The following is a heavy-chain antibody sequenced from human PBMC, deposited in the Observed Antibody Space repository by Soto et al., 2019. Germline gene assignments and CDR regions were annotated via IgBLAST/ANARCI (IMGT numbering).Heavy chain of an antibody. D-gene: IGHD5-12*01. CDR2: ISGSGGST. Sequence: PGGSLRLSCAASGFTFSSYAMSWVRQAPGKGLEWVSAISGSGGSTYYADSVKGRFTISRDNSKNTLYLQMNSLRAEDTAVYYCAKNDIVATTRVGVFDYWGQGTLVTVSS. CDR3: AKNDIVATTRVGVFDY. V-gene: IGHV3-23*01. CDR1: GFTFSSYA. J-gene: IGHJ4*02.